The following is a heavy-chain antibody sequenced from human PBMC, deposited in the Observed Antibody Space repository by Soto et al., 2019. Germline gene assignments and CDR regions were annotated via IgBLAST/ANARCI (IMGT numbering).Heavy chain of an antibody. CDR1: GGSISSYY. V-gene: IGHV4-59*01. CDR3: ARVITMVRGVMAAAFDY. J-gene: IGHJ4*02. CDR2: IYYSGST. D-gene: IGHD3-10*01. Sequence: SETLSLTCTVSGGSISSYYWSWIRQPPGKGLEWIGYIYYSGSTNYNPSLKSRVTISVDTSKNQFSLKLSSVTAADTAVYYCARVITMVRGVMAAAFDYWGQGTLVTVSS.